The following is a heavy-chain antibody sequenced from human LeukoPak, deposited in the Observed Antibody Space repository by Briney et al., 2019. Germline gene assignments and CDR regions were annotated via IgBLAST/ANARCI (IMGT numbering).Heavy chain of an antibody. CDR2: IYYSGST. D-gene: IGHD3-10*01. Sequence: SQTLSLTCTVSGGSISSGGYYWGWIRQHPGKGLEWIGYIYYSGSTYYNPSLKSRVTISVDTSKNQFSLKLSSVTAADTAVYYCAREAPQLRFDYYYGMDVWGQGTTVTVSS. J-gene: IGHJ6*02. CDR1: GGSISSGGYY. CDR3: AREAPQLRFDYYYGMDV. V-gene: IGHV4-31*03.